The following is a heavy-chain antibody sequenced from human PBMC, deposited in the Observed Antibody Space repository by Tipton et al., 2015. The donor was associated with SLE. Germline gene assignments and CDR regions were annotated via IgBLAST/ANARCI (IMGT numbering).Heavy chain of an antibody. J-gene: IGHJ6*03. CDR2: IYTSGST. CDR3: ARAIAYQQLAPMDV. CDR1: GGSISSGSYY. D-gene: IGHD6-13*01. Sequence: TLSLTCTVSGGSISSGSYYWSWIRQPAGKGLEWIGRIYTSGSTNYNPSLKSRVTISVDTSKNQFSPKLSSVTAADTAVYYCARAIAYQQLAPMDVWGKGTTVTVSS. V-gene: IGHV4-61*02.